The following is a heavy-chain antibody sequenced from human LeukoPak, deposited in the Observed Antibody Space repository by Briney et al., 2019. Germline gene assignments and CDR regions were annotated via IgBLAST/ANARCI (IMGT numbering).Heavy chain of an antibody. CDR1: GFTFSSNA. J-gene: IGHJ4*02. CDR2: ISSDGSSK. Sequence: GGSLRLSCAASGFTFSSNAMHWVRQAPGKGLEWVASISSDGSSKYYADSVKGRFTISRDNSKNTLYLQMNSLRTEDMAVYYCARSPDGFDYWGQGTLVTVSS. V-gene: IGHV3-30*03. D-gene: IGHD1-14*01. CDR3: ARSPDGFDY.